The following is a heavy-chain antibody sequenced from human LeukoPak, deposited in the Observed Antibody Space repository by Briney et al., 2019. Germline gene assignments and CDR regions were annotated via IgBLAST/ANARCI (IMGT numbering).Heavy chain of an antibody. CDR2: ISGSGGST. Sequence: GGSLRLSCAASGFTFSSYAMSWVRQAPGKGLEWVSAISGSGGSTYYADSVKGRFTISGDNSKNTLYLQMNSLRAEDTAVYYCAKDRSPYYGDYGGYWGQGTLVTVSS. D-gene: IGHD4-17*01. J-gene: IGHJ4*02. V-gene: IGHV3-23*01. CDR3: AKDRSPYYGDYGGY. CDR1: GFTFSSYA.